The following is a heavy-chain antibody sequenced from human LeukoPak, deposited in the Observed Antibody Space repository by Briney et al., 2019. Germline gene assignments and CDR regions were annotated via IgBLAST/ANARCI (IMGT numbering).Heavy chain of an antibody. Sequence: GGSLRLSCAASGFTLSSYSMNWVRQAPGKGLEWISYINSDIYSNTIYYADTVKGRFTISRDNGKNSLYLQMNSLRAEDTAVYYCARDSSDYGGKGVDYWGQGTLVTVSS. CDR3: ARDSSDYGGKGVDY. CDR1: GFTLSSYS. V-gene: IGHV3-48*01. CDR2: INSDIYSNTI. J-gene: IGHJ4*02. D-gene: IGHD4-23*01.